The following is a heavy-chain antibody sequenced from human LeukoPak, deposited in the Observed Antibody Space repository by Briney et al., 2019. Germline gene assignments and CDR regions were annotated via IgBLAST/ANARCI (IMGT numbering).Heavy chain of an antibody. CDR1: GYSFTTHW. CDR3: ASGSGTYSPDY. J-gene: IGHJ4*02. Sequence: GESLKISCKGFGYSFTTHWITWVRQMPGKGLEWMGMIAPTDSYTNYSPSFQGHVTISVDKSISTAYLQWSSLKASDTAMYFCASGSGTYSPDYWGQGTLVTVSS. V-gene: IGHV5-10-1*01. D-gene: IGHD3-10*01. CDR2: IAPTDSYT.